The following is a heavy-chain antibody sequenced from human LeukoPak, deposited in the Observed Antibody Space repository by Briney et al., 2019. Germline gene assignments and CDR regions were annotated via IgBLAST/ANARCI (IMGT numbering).Heavy chain of an antibody. J-gene: IGHJ4*02. V-gene: IGHV1-69*13. D-gene: IGHD3-22*01. CDR1: GGTFSSYA. CDR2: IIPIFGTA. Sequence: SVKVSCKASGGTFSSYAISWVRQAPGQGLEWMGRIIPIFGTANYAQKFQGGVTITADESTSTAYMELSSLRSEDTAVYYCARPRVYYYDSSGLPFDYWGQGTLVTVSS. CDR3: ARPRVYYYDSSGLPFDY.